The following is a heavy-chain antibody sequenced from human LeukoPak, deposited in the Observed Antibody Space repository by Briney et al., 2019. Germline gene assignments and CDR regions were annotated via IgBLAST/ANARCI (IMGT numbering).Heavy chain of an antibody. D-gene: IGHD3-22*01. CDR3: ARAAPYYDRKNGWFDP. V-gene: IGHV3-30-3*01. CDR2: VSYDGSSE. J-gene: IGHJ5*02. Sequence: GRSLRLSCAVSGLTFSSYAMHWVRQVPGKGLEWVAVVSYDGSSEYYTDSVKGRFTISRDNSKNTLYLQMNSLRVEDTAVYYCARAAPYYDRKNGWFDPWGQGTLVTVSS. CDR1: GLTFSSYA.